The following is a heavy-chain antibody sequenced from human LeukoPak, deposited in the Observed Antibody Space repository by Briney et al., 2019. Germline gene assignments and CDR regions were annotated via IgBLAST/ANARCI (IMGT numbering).Heavy chain of an antibody. CDR1: GFTVSSNY. V-gene: IGHV3-53*01. J-gene: IGHJ4*02. Sequence: GGSLRLSCAASGFTVSSNYMSWVRQAPGKGLEWVSDIYSGGSTYYADSVKGRFTISRDSSKNTLYLQMNSLRAEDTAVYYCATEPPAYWGQGILVTVSS. CDR2: IYSGGST. CDR3: ATEPPAY.